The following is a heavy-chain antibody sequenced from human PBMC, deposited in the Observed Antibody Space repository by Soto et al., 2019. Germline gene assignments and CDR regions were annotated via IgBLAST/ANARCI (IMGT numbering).Heavy chain of an antibody. D-gene: IGHD5-18*01. CDR3: ARRDSGYIHGPPHYYYGLDV. Sequence: QVQLQESGPGLVKPSQTLSLTCSVSGGSISSGGYSWCWVRQHPGKGLEWSGYIDYSGSTNYNPSLKSRLSMSVDTSKNHFSLQLTSVTAADTAVYYCARRDSGYIHGPPHYYYGLDVWGQGTTVTVSS. J-gene: IGHJ6*02. V-gene: IGHV4-31*03. CDR1: GGSISSGGYS. CDR2: IDYSGST.